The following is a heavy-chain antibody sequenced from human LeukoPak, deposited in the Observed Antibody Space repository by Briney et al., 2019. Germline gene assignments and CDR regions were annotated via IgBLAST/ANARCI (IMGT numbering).Heavy chain of an antibody. CDR1: GFIFSRCA. D-gene: IGHD2-8*01. CDR3: AKVKSSLTLIGA. CDR2: INGAGDIA. Sequence: PGGSLRLSCAASGFIFSRCAMSWVRQAPGKGLEWVSSINGAGDIAHYAESVKGRFTISRDNSGNTLYLQMNSLRAEDTAVYYCAKVKSSLTLIGAWGQGTLVTVSS. V-gene: IGHV3-23*01. J-gene: IGHJ5*02.